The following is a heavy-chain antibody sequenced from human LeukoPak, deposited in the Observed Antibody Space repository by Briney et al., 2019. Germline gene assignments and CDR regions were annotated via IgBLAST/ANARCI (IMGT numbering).Heavy chain of an antibody. CDR1: GDSISSFY. J-gene: IGHJ4*02. Sequence: SETLSLTCTVSGDSISSFYWGWIRQPAGKGLEWIGRIHSSGHTNYNPSLKSRVAMSIDTSKNQFSLKVTSVTAADTAVYYCARSDNHGSGSFDYWGQGTLVTVSS. CDR3: ARSDNHGSGSFDY. CDR2: IHSSGHT. D-gene: IGHD3-10*01. V-gene: IGHV4-4*07.